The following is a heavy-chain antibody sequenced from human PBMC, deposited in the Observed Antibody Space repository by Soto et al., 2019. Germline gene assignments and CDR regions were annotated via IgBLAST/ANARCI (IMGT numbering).Heavy chain of an antibody. J-gene: IGHJ5*02. CDR2: INAGNGNT. Sequence: QVQLVQSGAEVKKPGASVKVSCKAAGYTFTSYAMHWVRQALGQRLEWMGGINAGNGNTQYSAKFQGRVTITRDTTARTAYMELGTVRSEDTAGYYCARDVAAADPWGQGTLVTVSS. D-gene: IGHD6-13*01. CDR1: GYTFTSYA. V-gene: IGHV1-3*01. CDR3: ARDVAAADP.